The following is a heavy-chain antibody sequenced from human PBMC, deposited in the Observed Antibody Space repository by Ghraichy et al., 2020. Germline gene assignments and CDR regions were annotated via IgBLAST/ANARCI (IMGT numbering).Heavy chain of an antibody. D-gene: IGHD3-3*01. Sequence: SETLSLTCAVYGGSFSGYYWSWIRQPPGKGLEWIGEINHSGSTNYNPSLKSLVTISVDTSKNQFSLKLSSVTAADTAVYYCAKGRGGFTIFGVVTDTRHWFDPWGQGTLVTVSS. CDR2: INHSGST. CDR1: GGSFSGYY. CDR3: AKGRGGFTIFGVVTDTRHWFDP. V-gene: IGHV4-34*01. J-gene: IGHJ5*02.